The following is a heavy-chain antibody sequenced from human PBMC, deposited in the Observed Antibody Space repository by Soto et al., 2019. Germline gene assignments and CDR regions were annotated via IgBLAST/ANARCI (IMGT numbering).Heavy chain of an antibody. Sequence: QVHLVQSGAEVKKPGASVKVSCQGSGYAFTTYGITWVRQAPGQGLEWMGWISAHNGNTNYAQKLQGRVTVTRDTPTSTAYLELMSLRYDDTAVYYCARGRYGDYWGQGDLVTVSS. CDR3: ARGRYGDY. D-gene: IGHD1-1*01. J-gene: IGHJ4*02. V-gene: IGHV1-18*01. CDR1: GYAFTTYG. CDR2: ISAHNGNT.